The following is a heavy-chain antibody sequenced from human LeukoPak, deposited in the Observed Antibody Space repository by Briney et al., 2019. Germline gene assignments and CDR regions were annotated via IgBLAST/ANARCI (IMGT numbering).Heavy chain of an antibody. CDR3: ARVGHSGGASDI. CDR2: IYYSGST. Sequence: SETLSLTCTVSGGSISSYYWSWIRQPPGKGLEWIGYIYYSGSTNYNPSLKSRVTISVDTSKNQFSLKLSSVTAADTAVYYCARVGHSGGASDIWGPGTMVTVSS. J-gene: IGHJ3*02. V-gene: IGHV4-59*01. CDR1: GGSISSYY. D-gene: IGHD3-10*01.